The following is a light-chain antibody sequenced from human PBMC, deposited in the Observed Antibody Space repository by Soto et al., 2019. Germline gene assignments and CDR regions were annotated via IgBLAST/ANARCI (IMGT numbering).Light chain of an antibody. CDR1: RSVLYSSTNNNY. J-gene: IGKJ1*01. Sequence: DIVMTQSPDSLAVSLGERATIKCKSSRSVLYSSTNNNYLTWYQQKPGQPPKLLIYWASTRESGVPDRFSGSGSGTDFTLTISSLQAEDVAVYYCQQYYSTPWTFGQGTKVEIK. V-gene: IGKV4-1*01. CDR2: WAS. CDR3: QQYYSTPWT.